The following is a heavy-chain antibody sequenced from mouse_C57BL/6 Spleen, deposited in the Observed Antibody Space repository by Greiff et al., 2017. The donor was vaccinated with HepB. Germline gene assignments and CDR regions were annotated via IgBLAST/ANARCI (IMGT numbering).Heavy chain of an antibody. CDR2: IDPENGDT. CDR1: GFNIKDDY. V-gene: IGHV14-4*01. Sequence: EVQLQQSGAELVRPGASVKLSCTASGFNIKDDYMHWVKQRPEQGLEWIGWIDPENGDTEYASKFQGKATITADTSSNTAYLQLSSLTSEDTAVYYCTVITSGAMDYWGQGTSVTVSS. J-gene: IGHJ4*01. CDR3: TVITSGAMDY. D-gene: IGHD1-1*01.